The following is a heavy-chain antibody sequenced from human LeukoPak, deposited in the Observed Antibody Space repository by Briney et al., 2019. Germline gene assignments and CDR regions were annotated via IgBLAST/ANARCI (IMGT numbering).Heavy chain of an antibody. D-gene: IGHD2-2*01. CDR2: IYYSGST. CDR1: GGSISSYY. Sequence: SEALSLTCTVSGGSISSYYWSWIRQPPGKGLEWIGYIYYSGSTNYNPSLKSRVTISVDTSKNQFSLKLSSVTAADTAVYYCARGLLQIVVVPAAISRGFWFDPWGQGTLVTVSS. J-gene: IGHJ5*02. CDR3: ARGLLQIVVVPAAISRGFWFDP. V-gene: IGHV4-59*12.